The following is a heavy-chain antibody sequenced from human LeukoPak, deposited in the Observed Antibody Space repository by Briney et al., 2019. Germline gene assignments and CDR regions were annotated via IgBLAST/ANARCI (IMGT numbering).Heavy chain of an antibody. CDR1: GYTFTSYY. D-gene: IGHD5-24*01. CDR2: INPDGGNT. V-gene: IGHV1-46*01. J-gene: IGHJ3*02. CDR3: ARIRDGYNDAYDI. Sequence: ASVKVSCKASGYTFTSYYIHWVRQAPGQVLEWMGLINPDGGNTNYAQNFQGRVTLTRDTSTSTVYMELSSLRSEDTAIYYCARIRDGYNDAYDIWGQGTVVTVPS.